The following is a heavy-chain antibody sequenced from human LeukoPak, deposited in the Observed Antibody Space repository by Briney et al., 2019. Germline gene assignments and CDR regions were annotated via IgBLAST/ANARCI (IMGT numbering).Heavy chain of an antibody. CDR1: GFTFSSSS. V-gene: IGHV3-21*01. J-gene: IGHJ4*02. Sequence: PGGSLRLSCVASGFTFSSSSMNWVRQAPGKGLEWVSSITRSSSFVYYADSVKGRFTISRDNAKNSLYLQMSSLRADDTAVYYCASEIPNLRYCSSTSCDYWGQGTLVTVSS. D-gene: IGHD2-2*01. CDR3: ASEIPNLRYCSSTSCDY. CDR2: ITRSSSFV.